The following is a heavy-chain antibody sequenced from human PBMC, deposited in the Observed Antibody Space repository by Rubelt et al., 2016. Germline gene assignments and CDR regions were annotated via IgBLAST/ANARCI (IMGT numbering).Heavy chain of an antibody. CDR3: ARGKRAPYSGYDYVGRYYYYYYMDV. CDR1: GGTITSDNYH. CDR2: IYYSGST. D-gene: IGHD5-12*01. J-gene: IGHJ6*03. Sequence: TVSGGTITSDNYHWGWIRQPPGKGLEWIGSIYYSGSTNYNPSLKSRVTISVDTSKNQFSLKLSSVTAADTAVYYCARGKRAPYSGYDYVGRYYYYYYMDVWGKGTTVTVSS. V-gene: IGHV4-39*07.